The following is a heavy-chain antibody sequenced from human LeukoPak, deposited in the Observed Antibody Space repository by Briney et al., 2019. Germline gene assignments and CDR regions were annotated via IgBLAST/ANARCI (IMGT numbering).Heavy chain of an antibody. D-gene: IGHD3-22*01. CDR2: ISYDGSNK. V-gene: IGHV3-30*18. CDR1: GFTFSSYG. J-gene: IGHJ4*02. CDR3: AKSVSTDLRYSYDSSGPDDY. Sequence: GRSLRLSCAASGFTFSSYGMHWVRQAPGKGLEWVAVISYDGSNKYYADSVKGRFTISRDNSKNTLYLQMNSLRAEDTAVYYCAKSVSTDLRYSYDSSGPDDYWRQGTLVTVSS.